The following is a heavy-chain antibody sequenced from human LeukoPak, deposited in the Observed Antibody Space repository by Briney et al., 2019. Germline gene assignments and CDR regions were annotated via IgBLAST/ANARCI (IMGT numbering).Heavy chain of an antibody. CDR3: ARRPLDCSSTSCYTPLFDY. Sequence: GESLKISCKGSGYSFTSYWIGWVRQMPGKGLEWMGIIYPGDSDTRYSPSFQGQVTISADKSISTAYLQWSSLKASDTAMFYCARRPLDCSSTSCYTPLFDYWGQGTLVTVSS. CDR1: GYSFTSYW. J-gene: IGHJ4*02. V-gene: IGHV5-51*01. D-gene: IGHD2-2*02. CDR2: IYPGDSDT.